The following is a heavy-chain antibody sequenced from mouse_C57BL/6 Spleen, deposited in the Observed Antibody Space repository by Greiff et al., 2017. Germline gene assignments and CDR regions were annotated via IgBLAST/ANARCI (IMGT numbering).Heavy chain of an antibody. CDR1: GFTFSDAW. Sequence: EVMLVESGGGLVQPGGSMKLSCAASGFTFSDAWMDWVRQSPEKGLEWVAEIRNKANNHATYYAESVKGRFTISRDDSKSSVYLQMNSLRAEDTGIYYCTRFYDYGSYYFDYWGQGTTLTVSS. D-gene: IGHD2-4*01. CDR2: IRNKANNHAT. V-gene: IGHV6-6*01. J-gene: IGHJ2*01. CDR3: TRFYDYGSYYFDY.